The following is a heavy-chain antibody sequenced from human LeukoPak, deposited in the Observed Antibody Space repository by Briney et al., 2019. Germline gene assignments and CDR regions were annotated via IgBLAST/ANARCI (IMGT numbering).Heavy chain of an antibody. CDR3: ASICPYSSGWYACAFDI. Sequence: PSETLSLTCAVYGGSFSSYYWGWIRQPPGKGLEWIGSIYYSGSTYYNPSLKSRVTISVDTSKNQFSLKLSSVTAADTAVYYCASICPYSSGWYACAFDIWGQGTMVTVSS. CDR2: IYYSGST. D-gene: IGHD6-19*01. CDR1: GGSFSSYY. J-gene: IGHJ3*02. V-gene: IGHV4-39*01.